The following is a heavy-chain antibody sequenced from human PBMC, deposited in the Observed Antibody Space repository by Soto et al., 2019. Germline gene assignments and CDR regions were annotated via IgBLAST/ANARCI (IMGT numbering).Heavy chain of an antibody. Sequence: PGESLKISCKGSGDSFTSYWISWVRQMPGKGLEWMGRIDPSDSYTNYSPSFQGHVTISADKSISTAYLQWSSLKASDTAMYYCARGRKYSSSPYYYYGTDVWGKGTMVTVSS. J-gene: IGHJ6*04. CDR1: GDSFTSYW. CDR3: ARGRKYSSSPYYYYGTDV. CDR2: IDPSDSYT. D-gene: IGHD6-6*01. V-gene: IGHV5-10-1*01.